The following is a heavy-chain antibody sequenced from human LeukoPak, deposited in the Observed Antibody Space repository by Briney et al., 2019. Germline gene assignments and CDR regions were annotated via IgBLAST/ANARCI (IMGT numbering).Heavy chain of an antibody. CDR3: AKGSDYYGSVTSKKTD. Sequence: GGSLRLSCSVSGFTFSNYAMHWVRQAPGKGLEWVSLISGGSGNIYYVDSVKGRFTISRDNSKNTLYVQMTSLRAEDTAIYYCAKGSDYYGSVTSKKTDWGQGTLVSVSS. CDR2: ISGGSGNI. V-gene: IGHV3-23*01. J-gene: IGHJ4*02. CDR1: GFTFSNYA. D-gene: IGHD3-10*01.